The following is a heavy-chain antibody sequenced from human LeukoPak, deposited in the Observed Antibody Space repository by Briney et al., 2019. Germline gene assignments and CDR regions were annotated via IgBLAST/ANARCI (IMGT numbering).Heavy chain of an antibody. CDR2: VHHSGSA. CDR1: GGSISSSNW. V-gene: IGHV4-4*02. Sequence: PSETLSLTCAVSGGSISSSNWWSWVRQPPGKGLEWIGEVHHSGSANYNPSLKSRVTISVDTSKNQFSLKLSSVTAADTAVYYCARSYCGGDCSTFDYWGQGTLVTVSS. D-gene: IGHD2-21*02. J-gene: IGHJ4*02. CDR3: ARSYCGGDCSTFDY.